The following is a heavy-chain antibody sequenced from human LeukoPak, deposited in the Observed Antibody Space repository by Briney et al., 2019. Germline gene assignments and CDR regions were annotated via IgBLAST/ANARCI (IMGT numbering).Heavy chain of an antibody. J-gene: IGHJ3*02. CDR3: ARDGQGGFDI. Sequence: GGSLILSCAASGFTFSSYSMNWLRQAPGKGLEWVSSISSSSSYIYYADSVKGRFTISRDNAKNSLYLQMNSLRAEDTAVYYCARDGQGGFDIWGQGTMVTVSS. CDR2: ISSSSSYI. CDR1: GFTFSSYS. D-gene: IGHD3-16*01. V-gene: IGHV3-21*01.